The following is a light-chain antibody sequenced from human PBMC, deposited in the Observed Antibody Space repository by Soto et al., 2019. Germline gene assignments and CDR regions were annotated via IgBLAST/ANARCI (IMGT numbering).Light chain of an antibody. CDR2: DVS. Sequence: AIQVTQSPSSLSASVGDRVTITCLASQDIRGALAWYLQKPGKPPKLLIYDVSTLENGVPSRFSGDSSGTQFTLTISGLQPEDFGTYYCQQFNSYPVTFGHGTRLDIK. CDR3: QQFNSYPVT. V-gene: IGKV1-13*02. CDR1: QDIRGA. J-gene: IGKJ5*01.